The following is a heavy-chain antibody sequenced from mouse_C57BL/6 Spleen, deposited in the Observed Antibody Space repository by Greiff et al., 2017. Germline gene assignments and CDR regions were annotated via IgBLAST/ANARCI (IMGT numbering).Heavy chain of an antibody. D-gene: IGHD2-4*01. Sequence: EVQLQQSGPELVKPGDSVKISCKASGYSFTGYFMNWVMQSHGTSLEWIGRINPYNGDTFYNQKFKGKATLTVNKSSSTAHMELRSLTSEDAAVCYCARSDYDEDYAMDYWGQGTSVTVSS. V-gene: IGHV1-20*01. J-gene: IGHJ4*01. CDR2: INPYNGDT. CDR3: ARSDYDEDYAMDY. CDR1: GYSFTGYF.